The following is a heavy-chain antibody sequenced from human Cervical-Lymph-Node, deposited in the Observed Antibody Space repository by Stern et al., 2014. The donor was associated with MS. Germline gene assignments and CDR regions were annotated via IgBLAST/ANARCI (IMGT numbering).Heavy chain of an antibody. J-gene: IGHJ3*01. CDR1: GFSLSNARMG. CDR3: ARMMQHLAGDAFDV. V-gene: IGHV2-26*01. Sequence: QVTLTESGPLLAQPTETLTLTCTVSGFSLSNARMGVSWIRQPPVKALEWLVPLFSNDEKSYSTSLKGRLTISKDTSKRQVVLTMTHMDPVDTATYYCARMMQHLAGDAFDVWGQGTMVTVSS. CDR2: LFSNDEK.